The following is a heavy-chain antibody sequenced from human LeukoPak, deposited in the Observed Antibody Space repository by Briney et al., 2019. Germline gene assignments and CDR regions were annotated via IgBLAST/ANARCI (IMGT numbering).Heavy chain of an antibody. Sequence: GGSLRLSCAASGFTFSSYAMHWVRQAPGKGLEWVAVISYDGSNKYYADSVKGRFTISRDNSKNTLYLQMNSLRAEDTAVYYCARKPIPYYYDSSGYLPTMAFDYWGQGTLVTVSS. D-gene: IGHD3-22*01. J-gene: IGHJ4*02. CDR2: ISYDGSNK. CDR1: GFTFSSYA. V-gene: IGHV3-30-3*01. CDR3: ARKPIPYYYDSSGYLPTMAFDY.